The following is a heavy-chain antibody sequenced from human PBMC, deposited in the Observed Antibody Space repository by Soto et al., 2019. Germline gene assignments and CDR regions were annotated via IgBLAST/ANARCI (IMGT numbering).Heavy chain of an antibody. V-gene: IGHV5-51*01. D-gene: IGHD6-13*01. CDR1: GYSFTSYW. Sequence: GESLKISCKGSGYSFTSYWIGWVRQMPGKGLEWMGIIYPGDSDTRYSPSFQGQVTISADKPISTAYLQWSSLKASDTAMYYCARQVVRSWGRRYYYYGMDVWGQGTTVTVSS. CDR3: ARQVVRSWGRRYYYYGMDV. J-gene: IGHJ6*02. CDR2: IYPGDSDT.